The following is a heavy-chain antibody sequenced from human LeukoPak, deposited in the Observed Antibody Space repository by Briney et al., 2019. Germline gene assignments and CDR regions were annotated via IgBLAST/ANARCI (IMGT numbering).Heavy chain of an antibody. CDR2: IKSKTDGETT. J-gene: IGHJ2*01. Sequence: GGSLRLSYTACGFTFSNAWMSWVRQAPGKGLAWVGRIKSKTDGETTDYAAPVKGRFTISRDDSKNTLYLQMNSLEPDDTSVYYCSMYGGSSYCSLELWGRGTLVTVSS. V-gene: IGHV3-15*01. CDR1: GFTFSNAW. D-gene: IGHD4-23*01. CDR3: SMYGGSSYCSLEL.